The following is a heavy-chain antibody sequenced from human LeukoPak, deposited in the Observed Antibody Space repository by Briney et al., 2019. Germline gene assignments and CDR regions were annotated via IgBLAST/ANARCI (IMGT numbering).Heavy chain of an antibody. CDR2: ISAYNGNT. Sequence: ASVKVSCKASGYTFTSYGISWVRQAPGQGLEWMGWISAYNGNTNYAQKLQGRVTMTTDTSTSTAYMERRSLRSDDTAVYYCARSSSSGTSGWYLYWYFDLWGRGTLVTVSS. D-gene: IGHD6-19*01. V-gene: IGHV1-18*01. J-gene: IGHJ2*01. CDR3: ARSSSSGTSGWYLYWYFDL. CDR1: GYTFTSYG.